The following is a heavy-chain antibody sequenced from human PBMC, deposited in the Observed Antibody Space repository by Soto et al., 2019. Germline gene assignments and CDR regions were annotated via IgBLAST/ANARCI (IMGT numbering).Heavy chain of an antibody. CDR3: AKDGTSYDSSGFDY. Sequence: SETLSLTCSVSGASIGSGDDYWTWIRQSPGKGLEWIGYISDSGSTFYNPSLRSRLTIALDTSKNHFSLKLNSVTAADTAVYYCAKDGTSYDSSGFDYWGQGTLVTVSS. D-gene: IGHD3-22*01. CDR1: GASIGSGDDY. CDR2: ISDSGST. J-gene: IGHJ4*02. V-gene: IGHV4-30-4*08.